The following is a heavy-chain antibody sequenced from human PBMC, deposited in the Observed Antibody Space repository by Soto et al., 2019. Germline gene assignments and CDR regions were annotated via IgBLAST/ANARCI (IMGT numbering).Heavy chain of an antibody. Sequence: SVKVSCKASGFTFITYYFSWVRQAAVQGLEWMGGIIPIFGTANYAQKFQGRVTITADKSTSTAYMELSSLRSEDTAVYYCARVRYSYGPPYYYYYGMDVWGQGTTVPVSS. CDR3: ARVRYSYGPPYYYYYGMDV. D-gene: IGHD5-18*01. CDR1: GFTFITYY. CDR2: IIPIFGTA. J-gene: IGHJ6*02. V-gene: IGHV1-69*06.